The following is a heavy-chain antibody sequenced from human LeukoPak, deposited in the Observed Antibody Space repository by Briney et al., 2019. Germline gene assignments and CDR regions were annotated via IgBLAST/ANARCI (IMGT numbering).Heavy chain of an antibody. D-gene: IGHD3-10*01. CDR1: GGSVSSVNYY. CDR2: IFYTGST. CDR3: ARAVMVVRRVIIGGYWFDP. J-gene: IGHJ5*02. V-gene: IGHV4-61*01. Sequence: SETLSLTCTVSGGSVSSVNYYRTWIRQPPGKGLEWIGYIFYTGSTNYNPSLKSRVTISVDTTKNQFSLKLNSVTAADTAVYYCARAVMVVRRVIIGGYWFDPWGQGTLVTVSS.